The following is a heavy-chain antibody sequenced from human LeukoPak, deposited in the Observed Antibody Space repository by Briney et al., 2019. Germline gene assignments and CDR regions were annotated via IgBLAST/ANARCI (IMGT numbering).Heavy chain of an antibody. J-gene: IGHJ4*02. Sequence: LPGGSLRPSCAPSGFTFASHAVSWVRQAPGKGLEWVSAISAGGENTDYADSVKGRFTNSRDNSKNTLYLQVNSLRAEDTAAYCCAKSEGSSSARRFDCWVQGSLVAVCS. D-gene: IGHD6-19*01. CDR2: ISAGGENT. CDR3: AKSEGSSSARRFDC. V-gene: IGHV3-23*01. CDR1: GFTFASHA.